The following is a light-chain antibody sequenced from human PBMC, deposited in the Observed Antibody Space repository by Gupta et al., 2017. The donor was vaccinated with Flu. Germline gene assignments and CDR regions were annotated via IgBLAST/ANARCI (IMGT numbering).Light chain of an antibody. V-gene: IGKV1-39*01. J-gene: IGKJ3*01. CDR1: QSISSY. CDR2: AAS. CDR3: QQRDITLFT. Sequence: DIQMTQSPSSLSASVGDRVTITCRASQSISSYLNWYQQKPGKAPKLLIYAASSMQSGVPSRFSGSGSGTDFTLTISRRQPEDFATYYCQQRDITLFTVGHGTKVDIK.